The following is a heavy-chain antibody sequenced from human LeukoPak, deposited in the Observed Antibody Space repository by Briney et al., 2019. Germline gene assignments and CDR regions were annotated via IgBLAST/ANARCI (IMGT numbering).Heavy chain of an antibody. CDR2: IYPGDSDT. V-gene: IGHV5-51*01. Sequence: GESLKISCKGSGYSFTSYWIGWVRQMPGKGLEWMGIIYPGDSDTRYSPSFQGQVTISADKSISTAYLQWSSLKASDTAMYYCARGYEMATIGMAFDIWGQGTMVTVSS. CDR3: ARGYEMATIGMAFDI. CDR1: GYSFTSYW. D-gene: IGHD5-24*01. J-gene: IGHJ3*02.